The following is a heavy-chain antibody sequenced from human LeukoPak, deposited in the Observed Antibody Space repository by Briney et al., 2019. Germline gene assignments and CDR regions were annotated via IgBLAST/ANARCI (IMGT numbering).Heavy chain of an antibody. CDR1: GFTFSSYS. Sequence: GGSLRLSCVVSGFTFSSYSMIWIRQPPGKGLQWVANMKKDGSETKYVDFVKGRFTISRDNAKNSLYLQRNSLRAEDTAVYYCGRHRSGSGTYFIDYWGQATLVRVSS. CDR3: GRHRSGSGTYFIDY. D-gene: IGHD3-10*01. J-gene: IGHJ4*02. CDR2: MKKDGSET. V-gene: IGHV3-7*01.